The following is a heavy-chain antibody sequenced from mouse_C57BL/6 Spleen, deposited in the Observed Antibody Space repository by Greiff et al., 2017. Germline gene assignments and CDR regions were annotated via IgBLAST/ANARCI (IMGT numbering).Heavy chain of an antibody. D-gene: IGHD1-1*01. Sequence: QVQLQQSGAELARPGASVKLSCKASGYTFTSYGISWVKQRTGQGLEWIGEIYPRSGNTYYNEKFKGKATLTADKSSSTAYMELRSLTSEDSAVYFCARSSTTVVGYYAMDYWGQGTSVTVSS. CDR2: IYPRSGNT. J-gene: IGHJ4*01. CDR3: ARSSTTVVGYYAMDY. V-gene: IGHV1-81*01. CDR1: GYTFTSYG.